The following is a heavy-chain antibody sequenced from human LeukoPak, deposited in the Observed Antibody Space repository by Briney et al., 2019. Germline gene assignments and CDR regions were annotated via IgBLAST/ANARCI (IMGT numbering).Heavy chain of an antibody. CDR3: ARGRKLERGTHAFDI. J-gene: IGHJ3*02. D-gene: IGHD1-1*01. CDR2: ISYSGGST. V-gene: IGHV3-23*01. Sequence: GGSLRLSCAASGFTFSNYAMNWVRQAPGKGLEWVSAISYSGGSTFYADSVKGRFTISRDNSKNTLYLQMNSLRAEDTAVYYCARGRKLERGTHAFDIWGQGTMVTVSS. CDR1: GFTFSNYA.